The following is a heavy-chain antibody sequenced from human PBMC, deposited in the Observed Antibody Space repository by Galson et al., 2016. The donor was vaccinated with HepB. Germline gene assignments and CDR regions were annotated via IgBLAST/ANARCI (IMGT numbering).Heavy chain of an antibody. D-gene: IGHD5-12*01. CDR3: VRGKLRRVATIAGSFDP. J-gene: IGHJ5*02. CDR2: ISSASSYT. CDR1: GFIFSNYS. V-gene: IGHV3-21*01. Sequence: SLRLSCAASGFIFSNYSMIWVRQAPGKGLEWVSSISSASSYTYYADSVKGRFTISRDNAKNSLYLQMNSLRAEDTAVYYCVRGKLRRVATIAGSFDPWGQGTLVTVSS.